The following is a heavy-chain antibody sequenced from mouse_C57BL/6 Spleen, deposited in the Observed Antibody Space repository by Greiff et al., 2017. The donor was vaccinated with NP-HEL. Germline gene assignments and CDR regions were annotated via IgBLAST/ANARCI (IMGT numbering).Heavy chain of an antibody. CDR3: ARFPHYYGSSYAMDY. D-gene: IGHD1-1*01. V-gene: IGHV1-80*01. CDR2: IYPGDGDT. CDR1: GYAFSSYW. Sequence: VQLQESGAELVKPGASVKISCKASGYAFSSYWMNWVKQRPGKGLEWIGQIYPGDGDTNYNGKFKGKATLTADKSSSTAYMQLSSLTSEDSAVYFCARFPHYYGSSYAMDYWGQGTSVTVSS. J-gene: IGHJ4*01.